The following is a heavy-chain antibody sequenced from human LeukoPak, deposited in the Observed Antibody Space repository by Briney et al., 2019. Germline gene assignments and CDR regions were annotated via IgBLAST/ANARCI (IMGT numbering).Heavy chain of an antibody. CDR1: GLTFSSYW. V-gene: IGHV3-7*01. J-gene: IGHJ6*02. CDR3: ARWGWLRFRYYGMDV. CDR2: IKQDGSEK. D-gene: IGHD5-12*01. Sequence: GGSLRLSCAASGLTFSSYWMSWVRQAPGKGLEWVANIKQDGSEKYYVDSVKGRFTISTDNAKNSLYLQMNSLRAEDTAVYYCARWGWLRFRYYGMDVWGQGTTVTVSS.